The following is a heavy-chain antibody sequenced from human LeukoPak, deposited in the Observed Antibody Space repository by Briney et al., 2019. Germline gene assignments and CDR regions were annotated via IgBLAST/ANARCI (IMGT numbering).Heavy chain of an antibody. V-gene: IGHV4-31*03. CDR1: GGSISSGNYY. D-gene: IGHD6-13*01. J-gene: IGHJ4*02. CDR3: ARVDSSSPHFDY. Sequence: SETLSLTCTVSGGSISSGNYYWSWVRQHPGKGLEWIGYIYYTGSTYYDPSLKSRVTISVDTSKNQFSLKLSSVTAADTAVYYCARVDSSSPHFDYWGQGTLVTVSS. CDR2: IYYTGST.